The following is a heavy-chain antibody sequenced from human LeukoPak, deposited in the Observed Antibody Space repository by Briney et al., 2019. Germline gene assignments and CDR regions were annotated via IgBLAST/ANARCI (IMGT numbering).Heavy chain of an antibody. CDR3: ARGYNWNDVPKGFDY. CDR2: ISAYNGNT. J-gene: IGHJ4*02. Sequence: ASVNVSCKASGYTFTSYGISWVRQAPGQGLEWMGWISAYNGNTNYAQKLQGRVTMTTDTSTSTAYMELRSLRSDDTAVYYCARGYNWNDVPKGFDYWGQGTLVTVSS. V-gene: IGHV1-18*04. D-gene: IGHD1-1*01. CDR1: GYTFTSYG.